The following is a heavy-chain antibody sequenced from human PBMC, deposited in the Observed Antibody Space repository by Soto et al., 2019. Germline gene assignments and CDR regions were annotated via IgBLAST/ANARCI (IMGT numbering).Heavy chain of an antibody. CDR1: GFSFDDYG. D-gene: IGHD2-2*03. J-gene: IGHJ4*02. V-gene: IGHV3-9*01. Sequence: EVQLVESGGGSVQPGRSLRLSCAASGFSFDDYGMHWVRQGPGKGLEWVSGISWNSGDIYYADSVKGRFTISRDNAKRALYLQMNRLRTEDAALYYCAKENDLDRDGPFDYWGQGILVTVSS. CDR2: ISWNSGDI. CDR3: AKENDLDRDGPFDY.